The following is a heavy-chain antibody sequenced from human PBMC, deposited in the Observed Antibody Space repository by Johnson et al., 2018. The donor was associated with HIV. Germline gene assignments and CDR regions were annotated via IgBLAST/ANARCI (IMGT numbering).Heavy chain of an antibody. J-gene: IGHJ3*02. V-gene: IGHV3-7*02. CDR2: IKQDGSEK. Sequence: VQLVESGGGLVQPGGSLRLSCAASGFTFSSYWMSWVRQAPGKGLEWVANIKQDGSEKYYMDSVKGRFTISRDNAKNSLYLQMNSLRAEDTAVYYCARGIVGAEEGAFDSWGQGTLVTVSS. CDR3: ARGIVGAEEGAFDS. D-gene: IGHD1-26*01. CDR1: GFTFSSYW.